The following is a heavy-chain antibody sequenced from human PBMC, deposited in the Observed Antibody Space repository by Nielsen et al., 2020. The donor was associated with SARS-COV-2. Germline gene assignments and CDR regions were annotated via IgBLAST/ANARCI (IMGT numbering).Heavy chain of an antibody. CDR2: ISYDGSNK. D-gene: IGHD2-21*02. CDR1: GFTFSSYA. V-gene: IGHV3-30-3*01. J-gene: IGHJ3*01. CDR3: ARDNGGYFGH. Sequence: GESLKISCAASGFTFSSYAMHWVRQAPGKGLEWVAVISYDGSNKYYADSVKGRFTISRDNSKNTLYLQMNGLRAEDTAVYYCARDNGGYFGHWGQGTMVTVSS.